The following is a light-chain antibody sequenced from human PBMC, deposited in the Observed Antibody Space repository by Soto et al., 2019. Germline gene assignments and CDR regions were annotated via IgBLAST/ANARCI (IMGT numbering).Light chain of an antibody. CDR3: QQYNSYST. CDR2: DAS. CDR1: QSISNH. Sequence: DIQMTQSPSSLSASVEDRVIITCRASQSISNHLNWYQQKPGKAPKLLIYDASSLESGVPSRFSGSASGTEFTLTISSLQPDDFATYYCQQYNSYSTFGQGTKVDIK. J-gene: IGKJ1*01. V-gene: IGKV1-5*01.